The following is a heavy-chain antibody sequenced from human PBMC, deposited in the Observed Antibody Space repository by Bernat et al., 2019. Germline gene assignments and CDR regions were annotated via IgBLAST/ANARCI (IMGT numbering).Heavy chain of an antibody. V-gene: IGHV1-2*02. CDR3: ARGHPGKLDY. CDR1: GYTFTGSY. CDR2: IDPKNGDT. Sequence: QVQLAQSGAEVKKPGASVKVSCRASGYTFTGSYIHWVRQAPGQGPEWMGWIDPKNGDTKYAQKFQGRVTLTRDTSISTAYMELSSLTSDDTAVYYCARGHPGKLDYWGQGILVTVSS. J-gene: IGHJ4*02.